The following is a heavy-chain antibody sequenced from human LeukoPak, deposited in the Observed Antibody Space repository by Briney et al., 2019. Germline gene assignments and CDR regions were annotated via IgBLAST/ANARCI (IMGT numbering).Heavy chain of an antibody. Sequence: SETLSLTCTVSGGSISSNYWSWIRQPPGRGLEWIGYIYNSGSTNYNPSLKSRVTISEDTSKNHFPLKLSSVTAADTAVYYCARRRGSGSQDYFDYWGQGTLVTVSS. CDR2: IYNSGST. D-gene: IGHD3-22*01. V-gene: IGHV4-59*08. J-gene: IGHJ4*02. CDR3: ARRRGSGSQDYFDY. CDR1: GGSISSNY.